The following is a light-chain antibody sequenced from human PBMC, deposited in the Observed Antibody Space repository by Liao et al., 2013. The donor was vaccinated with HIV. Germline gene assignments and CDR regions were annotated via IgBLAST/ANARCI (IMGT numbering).Light chain of an antibody. Sequence: SYELTQPPSVSVSPGQTATIACSGDNLGDKYASWYQQKPGQSPVMVIYQDVQRPSGIPERFSGSNSGNTATLTISGTQAMDEADYYCQAWDSNTVFFGGGTKLTVL. V-gene: IGLV3-1*01. CDR3: QAWDSNTVF. CDR1: NLGDKY. J-gene: IGLJ2*01. CDR2: QDV.